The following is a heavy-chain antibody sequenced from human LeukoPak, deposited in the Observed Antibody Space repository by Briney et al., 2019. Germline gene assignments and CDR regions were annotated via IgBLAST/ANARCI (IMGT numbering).Heavy chain of an antibody. Sequence: SETLSLTCTVSGGSISSYYWSWIRQPAGKGLEWIGRIYTSGSTNYNPSLKSRVTMSVDTSKNQFSLKLSSVTAADTAVYYCAKRPRLGVAARPNAFDIWGQGTMVTVSS. J-gene: IGHJ3*02. V-gene: IGHV4-4*07. CDR3: AKRPRLGVAARPNAFDI. CDR2: IYTSGST. CDR1: GGSISSYY. D-gene: IGHD6-6*01.